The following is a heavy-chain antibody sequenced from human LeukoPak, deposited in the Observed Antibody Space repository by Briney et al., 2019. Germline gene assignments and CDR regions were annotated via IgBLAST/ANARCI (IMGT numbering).Heavy chain of an antibody. CDR2: IYTSGST. Sequence: PSETLSLTCTVSGGSISSGSYYWSWIRQPAGKGLEWIGRIYTSGSTNYNPSLKSRVTISVDTSKNQFSLKLSSVTAADTAVYYCARASSSGSYSLEWFDPWGQGTLVTVSS. V-gene: IGHV4-61*02. CDR1: GGSISSGSYY. J-gene: IGHJ5*02. CDR3: ARASSSGSYSLEWFDP. D-gene: IGHD1-26*01.